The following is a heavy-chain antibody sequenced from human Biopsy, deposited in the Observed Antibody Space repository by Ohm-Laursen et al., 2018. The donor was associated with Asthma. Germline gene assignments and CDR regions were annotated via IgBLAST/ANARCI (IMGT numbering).Heavy chain of an antibody. CDR2: GGSYYDGGLK. J-gene: IGHJ4*02. Sequence: SLRLSCSAPGFTFRSYAMHWVRQAPGKGLEWVAVGGSYYDGGLKYYADSVNGRFTVSRDDSKSTLYLQMNSLRPDDTAVYYCARDVMEWYLPAFDFWGQGTLVTVSS. CDR1: GFTFRSYA. V-gene: IGHV3-30-3*01. CDR3: ARDVMEWYLPAFDF. D-gene: IGHD3-3*01.